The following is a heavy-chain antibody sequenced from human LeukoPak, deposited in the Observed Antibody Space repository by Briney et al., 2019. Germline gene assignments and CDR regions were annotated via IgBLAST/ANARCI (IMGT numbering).Heavy chain of an antibody. Sequence: SETLSLTCGVNGGSISDYYWGWVRQPPGKALEWIGNIFYSGSTYYSPSLKSRVTISPDTSRNQFSLKLNSVTAADTAVYYCAKSNGYGLIDIWGQGTMVTVSS. CDR3: AKSNGYGLIDI. V-gene: IGHV4-34*12. D-gene: IGHD3-10*01. CDR2: IFYSGST. CDR1: GGSISDYY. J-gene: IGHJ3*02.